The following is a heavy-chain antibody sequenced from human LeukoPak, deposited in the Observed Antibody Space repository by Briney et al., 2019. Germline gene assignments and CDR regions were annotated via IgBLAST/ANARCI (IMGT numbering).Heavy chain of an antibody. CDR1: GGSVSSGSYY. V-gene: IGHV4-61*01. Sequence: SETLSLTCTVSGGSVSSGSYYWSWIRQPPGKGLEWIGYIYYSGSTNYNPSLKSRVTISVDTSKNQFSLKLSSVTAADTAVYCCARDYVGYSSSWYGPYFDYWGQGTLVTVSS. D-gene: IGHD6-13*01. J-gene: IGHJ4*02. CDR2: IYYSGST. CDR3: ARDYVGYSSSWYGPYFDY.